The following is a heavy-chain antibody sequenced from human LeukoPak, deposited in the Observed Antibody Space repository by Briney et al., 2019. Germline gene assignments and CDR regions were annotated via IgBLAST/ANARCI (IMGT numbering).Heavy chain of an antibody. D-gene: IGHD6-19*01. Sequence: GGSLRLSCAASGFTFSSYWMHWVRQAPGKGLVWVSRINSDGSSTSYADSVKGRFTISRDNAKNTLYLQMNSLRAEDTAVYYCASTYSSGWYTYYYGMDVWGQGTTVTVSS. CDR2: INSDGSST. V-gene: IGHV3-74*01. CDR3: ASTYSSGWYTYYYGMDV. CDR1: GFTFSSYW. J-gene: IGHJ6*02.